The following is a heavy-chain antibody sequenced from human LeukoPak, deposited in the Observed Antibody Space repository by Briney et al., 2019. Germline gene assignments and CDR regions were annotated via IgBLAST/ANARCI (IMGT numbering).Heavy chain of an antibody. CDR3: ARAITMVRGAMGWFDP. D-gene: IGHD3-10*01. J-gene: IGHJ5*02. Sequence: GASVKVSCKASGYTFTGYYMHWVRQAPGQGLEWMGWINPNSGGTNYAQKFQGRVAMTRDTSISTAYMELSRLRSDDTAVYYCARAITMVRGAMGWFDPWGQGTLVTVSS. CDR2: INPNSGGT. CDR1: GYTFTGYY. V-gene: IGHV1-2*02.